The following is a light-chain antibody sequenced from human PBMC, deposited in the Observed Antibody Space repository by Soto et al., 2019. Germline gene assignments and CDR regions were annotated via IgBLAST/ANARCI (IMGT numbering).Light chain of an antibody. Sequence: QSALTQPRSVSGSPGQSVTVSCTGTSRDVGIYNYVSWYQQRPGTAPKVMIYDVTKRPSGVPDRFSGSKSANTASLTISGLQADDEADYYCSSYTSSNTVFGGGTKLTVL. CDR3: SSYTSSNTV. CDR1: SRDVGIYNY. J-gene: IGLJ3*02. V-gene: IGLV2-11*01. CDR2: DVT.